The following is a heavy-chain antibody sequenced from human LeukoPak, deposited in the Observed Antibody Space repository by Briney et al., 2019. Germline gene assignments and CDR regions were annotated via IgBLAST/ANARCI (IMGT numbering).Heavy chain of an antibody. V-gene: IGHV3-23*01. CDR3: AKNSGYSWQYFFDY. CDR1: GFTFSNYA. J-gene: IGHJ4*02. D-gene: IGHD6-25*01. CDR2: ISGGGGPT. Sequence: GGSLRLPCAASGFTFSNYAMSWVRQAPGKGLKWVSAISGGGGPTYYADSVKGRFTISRDNSKNTLYLQMNSLRTEDAAVYFCAKNSGYSWQYFFDYWGQGTLVTVSS.